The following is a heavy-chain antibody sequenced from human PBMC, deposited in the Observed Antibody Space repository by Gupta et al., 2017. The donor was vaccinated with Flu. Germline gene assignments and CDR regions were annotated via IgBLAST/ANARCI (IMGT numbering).Heavy chain of an antibody. J-gene: IGHJ6*02. CDR2: ISYDGSNK. Sequence: VQPGTSLRLSCAASAFSFSNYGMHWVRQAPGKGLAWVAVISYDGSNKYYADSGKGRFTISRDNSKDTLYLQMNSLRTEDTAVYHSEKDGKWNYKNYGKSVGGQVTTVTVFS. CDR3: EKDGKWNYKNYGKSV. D-gene: IGHD1-7*01. V-gene: IGHV3-30*18. CDR1: AFSFSNYG.